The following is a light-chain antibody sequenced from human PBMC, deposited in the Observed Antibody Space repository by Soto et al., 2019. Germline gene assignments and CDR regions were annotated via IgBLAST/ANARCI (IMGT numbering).Light chain of an antibody. CDR2: DVN. Sequence: QSVLTQPASVSGSPGQSINISCTGTSSDIGAYNYVSWYRQHPGKAPQLLIYDVNNRPSGVSQRFSGSKSGNTASLTISGLQSEDEADYFCTSYTGSNTLEVFGPGTKVTVL. CDR1: SSDIGAYNY. J-gene: IGLJ1*01. CDR3: TSYTGSNTLEV. V-gene: IGLV2-14*03.